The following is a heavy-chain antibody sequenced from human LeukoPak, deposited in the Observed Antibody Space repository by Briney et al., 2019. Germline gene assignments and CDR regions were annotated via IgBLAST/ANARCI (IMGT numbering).Heavy chain of an antibody. Sequence: SETLSLTCTVSGGSFSSYYWSWIRQPPGKGLEWIGYIYYSGSTNYNPSLKSRVTISLDTSKNQFSLKLTSVTAADTAVYYCARSELLWFGGVNSGFDYWGQGTLVTVSS. D-gene: IGHD3-10*01. CDR3: ARSELLWFGGVNSGFDY. J-gene: IGHJ4*02. CDR1: GGSFSSYY. CDR2: IYYSGST. V-gene: IGHV4-59*01.